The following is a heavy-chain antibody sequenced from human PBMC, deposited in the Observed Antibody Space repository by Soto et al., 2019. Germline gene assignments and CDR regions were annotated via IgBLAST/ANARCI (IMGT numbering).Heavy chain of an antibody. CDR2: IYPGDSDT. J-gene: IGHJ4*02. V-gene: IGHV5-51*01. CDR1: GYSITSSS. D-gene: IGHD1-1*01. CDR3: ARRLSTGWFFDF. Sequence: GEPLKISCKGSGYSITSSSIGWVRQMPGKGLEWMGIIYPGDSDTRYSPSFQGQVAFSADKSISTAYLQWSGLKASDTAIYYCARRLSTGWFFDFWGQGTLVTVSS.